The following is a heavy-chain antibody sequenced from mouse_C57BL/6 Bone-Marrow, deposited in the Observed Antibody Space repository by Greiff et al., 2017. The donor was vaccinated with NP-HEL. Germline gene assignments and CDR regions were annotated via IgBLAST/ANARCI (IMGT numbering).Heavy chain of an antibody. Sequence: QVQLQQPGAELVKPGASVKLSCKASGYTFTSYWMHWVKQRPGQGLEWIGMIHPNSGSTNYNEKFKSKATLTVDKSSSTAYMQLSSLTSEDSAVYYCARGFITTDWYFDVGGTGTTVTVSS. CDR3: ARGFITTDWYFDV. J-gene: IGHJ1*03. CDR1: GYTFTSYW. V-gene: IGHV1-64*01. CDR2: IHPNSGST. D-gene: IGHD1-1*01.